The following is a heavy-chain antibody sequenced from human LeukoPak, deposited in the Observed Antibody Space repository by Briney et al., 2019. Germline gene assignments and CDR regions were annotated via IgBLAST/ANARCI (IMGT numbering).Heavy chain of an antibody. V-gene: IGHV1-2*06. Sequence: ASVKVSCKASGYIFTGYYIHWVRQAPGQGLEYMGHVNPNNGDTSFQQKFQGRVAMTRDTSTSTAYMELSSLRSDDTAVYYCARGYSYSFDYWGRGTLVTVSS. CDR2: VNPNNGDT. CDR3: ARGYSYSFDY. D-gene: IGHD5-18*01. J-gene: IGHJ4*02. CDR1: GYIFTGYY.